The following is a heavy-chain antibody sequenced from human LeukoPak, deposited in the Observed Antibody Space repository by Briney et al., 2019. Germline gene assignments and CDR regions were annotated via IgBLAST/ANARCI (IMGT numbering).Heavy chain of an antibody. V-gene: IGHV3-48*02. CDR3: AKGYTDFDY. Sequence: GGSLRLSCAASGFTFSSYSMNWVRQAPGKGLEWVSYISSSSSTIYYADSVKGRFTISRDNAKNSLNLQMNSLRDEDTAVYYCAKGYTDFDYWGQGTLVTVSS. CDR2: ISSSSSTI. D-gene: IGHD1-14*01. CDR1: GFTFSSYS. J-gene: IGHJ4*02.